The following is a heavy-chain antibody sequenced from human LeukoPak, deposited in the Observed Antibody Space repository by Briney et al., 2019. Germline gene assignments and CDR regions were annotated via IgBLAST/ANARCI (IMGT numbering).Heavy chain of an antibody. J-gene: IGHJ4*02. CDR3: ARGRGNSGYDWPYFDF. Sequence: ASVKVSCKASGYDFTNYAIHWVRQAPGQRLEWMGWINAGNGNTKYSQKFPGRVTLTRDTSANTAYMELSSLRSEDTAVYYCARGRGNSGYDWPYFDFWGQGTLVTVSS. CDR2: INAGNGNT. CDR1: GYDFTNYA. V-gene: IGHV1-3*01. D-gene: IGHD5-12*01.